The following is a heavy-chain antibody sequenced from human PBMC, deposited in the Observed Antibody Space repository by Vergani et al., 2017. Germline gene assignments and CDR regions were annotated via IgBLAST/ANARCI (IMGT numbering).Heavy chain of an antibody. J-gene: IGHJ4*02. CDR1: GGSFSGYY. D-gene: IGHD2-2*01. Sequence: QVQLQQWGAGLLKPSETLSLTCAVYGGSFSGYYWSWIRQPPGKGLEWIGEINHSGSTNYNPSLKSRVTISVDTSKNQFSLKLSSVTAADTAVYYCAKDGGVGCSSTSCSYYWGQGTLVTVSS. CDR3: AKDGGVGCSSTSCSYY. CDR2: INHSGST. V-gene: IGHV4-34*01.